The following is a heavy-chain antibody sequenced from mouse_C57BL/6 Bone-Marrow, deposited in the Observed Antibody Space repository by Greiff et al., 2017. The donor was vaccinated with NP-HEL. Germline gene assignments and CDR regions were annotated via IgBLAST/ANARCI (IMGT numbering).Heavy chain of an antibody. Sequence: EVPLQQSVAELVRPGASVKLSCTASGFNIKNTYMHWVQQRPEQGLEWIGRLDPANGNTKYAPKFQGKATITADTSSNTAYLQLSSLTSEDTAIYYCARDDYDYYYAMDYWGQGTSVTVSS. CDR2: LDPANGNT. J-gene: IGHJ4*01. D-gene: IGHD2-4*01. V-gene: IGHV14-3*01. CDR3: ARDDYDYYYAMDY. CDR1: GFNIKNTY.